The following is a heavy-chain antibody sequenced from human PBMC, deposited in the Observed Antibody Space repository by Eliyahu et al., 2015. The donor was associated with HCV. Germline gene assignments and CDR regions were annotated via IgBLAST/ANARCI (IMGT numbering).Heavy chain of an antibody. V-gene: IGHV4-34*01. CDR3: ARGGWELRGASPDRFDY. D-gene: IGHD1-26*01. CDR2: INHSGST. J-gene: IGHJ4*02. CDR1: GGSFSGYY. Sequence: QVQLQQWGAGLLKPSETLSLTCAVYGGSFSGYYWSXIRQPPGKGLEWIGEINHSGSTNYNPSLKSRVTISVDTSKNQFSLKLSSVTAADTAVYYCARGGWELRGASPDRFDYWGQGTLVTVSS.